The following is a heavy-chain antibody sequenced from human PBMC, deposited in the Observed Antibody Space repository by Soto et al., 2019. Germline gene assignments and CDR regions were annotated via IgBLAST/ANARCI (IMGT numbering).Heavy chain of an antibody. CDR2: ISHSGST. CDR1: GGSISSGGYS. CDR3: VRAPDR. J-gene: IGHJ5*02. V-gene: IGHV4-30-2*01. Sequence: QLQLQESGSGLVKPSQTLSLTCAVSGGSISSGGYSWSWIRQPPGKGLEWIGYISHSGSTYYNRSLXSXXTISVDTSQHHFSMKLTSLTAAYTAVYYWVRAPDRWGQGTLVTVSS.